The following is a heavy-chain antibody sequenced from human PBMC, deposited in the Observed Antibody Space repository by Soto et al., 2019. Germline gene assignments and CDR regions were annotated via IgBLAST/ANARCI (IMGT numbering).Heavy chain of an antibody. CDR3: LTQGFGSLHGLVDV. J-gene: IGHJ6*02. Sequence: SVTLSLTCTFSDPSFSSISNHYCSWICQPPGKGLEWIGYTPNNRSTSYKPSLKNRLTISVNTTQNQASLKLASLTAADTAVYYCLTQGFGSLHGLVDVWGQGTTVS. V-gene: IGHV4-4*09. D-gene: IGHD3-10*01. CDR2: TPNNRST. CDR1: DPSFSSISNHY.